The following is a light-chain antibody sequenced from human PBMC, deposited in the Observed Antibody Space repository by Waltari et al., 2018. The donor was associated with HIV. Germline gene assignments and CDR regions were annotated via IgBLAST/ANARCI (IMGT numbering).Light chain of an antibody. J-gene: IGLJ3*02. CDR3: QSTDDDGIWV. CDR1: SLPNKV. CDR2: KDI. Sequence: SYGMTQATSVSVSPGQTAKITCSRGSLPNKVSSWYRQRPGQAPILLIYKDIERPSGIPERISGSRSGTTVTLTINGVQAEDEADYYCQSTDDDGIWVFGGGTKLTVL. V-gene: IGLV3-25*03.